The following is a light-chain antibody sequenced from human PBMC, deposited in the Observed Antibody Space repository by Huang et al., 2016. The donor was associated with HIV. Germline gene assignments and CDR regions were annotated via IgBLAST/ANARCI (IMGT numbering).Light chain of an antibody. Sequence: EIVMTQSPATLSVSPGERATLSCRASQHVNNNFGWFQQKPRQAPRLLIYGASTRATGIPARFSGSGSGTEFTLTISSLQSEDFAVYYCQQYNNWPRTFGQGTRLEIK. J-gene: IGKJ5*01. V-gene: IGKV3-15*01. CDR2: GAS. CDR1: QHVNNN. CDR3: QQYNNWPRT.